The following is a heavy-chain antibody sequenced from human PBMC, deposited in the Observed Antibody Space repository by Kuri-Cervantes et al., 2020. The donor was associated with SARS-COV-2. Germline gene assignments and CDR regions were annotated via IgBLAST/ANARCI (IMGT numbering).Heavy chain of an antibody. J-gene: IGHJ6*02. CDR1: GFTFSSYS. CDR2: ISSSSSTI. CDR3: AREGVTGTTYYYYYGMDV. Sequence: ETLSLTCAASGFTFSSYSMNWVRQAPGKGLEWVSYISSSSSTIYYADSVKGRFTIPRDNAKNSLYLQMNSLRDEDTAVYYCAREGVTGTTYYYYYGMDVWGQGTTVTVSS. V-gene: IGHV3-48*02. D-gene: IGHD1-7*01.